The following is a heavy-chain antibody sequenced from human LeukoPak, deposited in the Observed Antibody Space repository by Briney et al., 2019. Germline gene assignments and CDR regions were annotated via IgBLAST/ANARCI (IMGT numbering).Heavy chain of an antibody. CDR3: AKDEGTVTKTKRPEKYYFDY. Sequence: GGSLRLSCAASGFTFSSYGMSWVRQAPGKGLEWVSAISGSGGSTYYADSVKGRFTISRDNSKNTLYLQMNSLRAEDTAVYYCAKDEGTVTKTKRPEKYYFDYWGRGTLVTVSS. V-gene: IGHV3-23*01. D-gene: IGHD4-17*01. J-gene: IGHJ4*02. CDR2: ISGSGGST. CDR1: GFTFSSYG.